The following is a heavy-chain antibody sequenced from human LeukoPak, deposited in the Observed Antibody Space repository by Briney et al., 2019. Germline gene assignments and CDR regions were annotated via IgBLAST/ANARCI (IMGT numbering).Heavy chain of an antibody. J-gene: IGHJ4*02. CDR3: ARARMGHDYGDFVIDY. CDR2: ISYDGSNK. CDR1: GFTFSSYA. D-gene: IGHD4-17*01. Sequence: PGGSLRLSCAASGFTFSSYAMHWVRQAPGKGLEWVAVISYDGSNKYYADSVKGRFTISRDNSKNTLYLQMNSLRAEDTAVYYCARARMGHDYGDFVIDYWGQGTLVTVSS. V-gene: IGHV3-30-3*01.